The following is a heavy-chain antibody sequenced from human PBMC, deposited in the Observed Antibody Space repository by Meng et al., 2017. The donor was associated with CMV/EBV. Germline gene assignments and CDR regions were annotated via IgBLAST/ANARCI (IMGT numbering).Heavy chain of an antibody. CDR3: ARGRDTAFGVVITGYYFDY. J-gene: IGHJ4*02. D-gene: IGHD3-3*01. V-gene: IGHV4-34*01. CDR2: NKYRGST. CDR1: SFCGSY. Sequence: SFCGSYWTWIRHVPGKGLEWIGVNKYRGSTDYNPSIKSRVSISIDTSKNQFTLRLSSATAADTAVYYCARGRDTAFGVVITGYYFDYWGQGTLVTVSS.